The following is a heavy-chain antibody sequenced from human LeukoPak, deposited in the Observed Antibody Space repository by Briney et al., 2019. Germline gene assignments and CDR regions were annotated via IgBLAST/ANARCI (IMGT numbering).Heavy chain of an antibody. Sequence: GASVKVSCKASGYTFTGFYMHWVRQAPGQGLEWMGWMNPNSGNTGYAQKFQGRVTMTRNTSISTAYMELSSLRSEDTAVYYCARGLGIAAARARRWFDPWGQGTLVTVSS. V-gene: IGHV1-8*02. CDR3: ARGLGIAAARARRWFDP. CDR1: GYTFTGFY. CDR2: MNPNSGNT. J-gene: IGHJ5*02. D-gene: IGHD6-13*01.